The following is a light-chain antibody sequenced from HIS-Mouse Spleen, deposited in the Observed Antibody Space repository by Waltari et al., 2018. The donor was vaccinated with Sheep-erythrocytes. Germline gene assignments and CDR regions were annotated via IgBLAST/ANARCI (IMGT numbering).Light chain of an antibody. J-gene: IGLJ1*01. CDR3: AAWDDSLNGYV. CDR1: SSNIGSNT. CDR2: SNN. Sequence: QSVLTQPPSASGTPGQRVTISCSGSSSNIGSNTVNWYQQHPGTAPKLLIYSNNPRPSGVPDRFSGPKSGTSASLAISGLQSEDEADYYCAAWDDSLNGYVFGTGTKVTVL. V-gene: IGLV1-44*01.